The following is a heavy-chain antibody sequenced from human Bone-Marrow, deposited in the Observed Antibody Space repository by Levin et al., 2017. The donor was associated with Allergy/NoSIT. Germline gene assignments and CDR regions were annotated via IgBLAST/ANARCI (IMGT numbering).Heavy chain of an antibody. Sequence: GGSLRLSCAASGFTFSSYGMHWVRQAPGKGLEWVAVIWYDGSNKYYADSVKGRFTISRDNSKNTLYLQMNSLRAEDTAVYYCARAEGYSYGYPRPSQHNWFDPWGQGTLVTVSS. J-gene: IGHJ5*02. D-gene: IGHD5-18*01. CDR2: IWYDGSNK. CDR1: GFTFSSYG. CDR3: ARAEGYSYGYPRPSQHNWFDP. V-gene: IGHV3-33*01.